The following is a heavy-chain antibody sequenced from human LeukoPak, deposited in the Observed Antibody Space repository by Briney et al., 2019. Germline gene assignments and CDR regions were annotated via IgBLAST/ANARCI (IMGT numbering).Heavy chain of an antibody. V-gene: IGHV1-18*01. D-gene: IGHD3-16*01. Sequence: ASVKVSCKASVYTFTSYGISWVGQAPGHRLEWMGWISAHNGNSHYAQKLQSRVTMTTDTSTSTRYMERWSLTSEDTAVYYCARGQAFDYFHYWGQGILVTASS. CDR1: VYTFTSYG. CDR2: ISAHNGNS. CDR3: ARGQAFDYFHY. J-gene: IGHJ4*02.